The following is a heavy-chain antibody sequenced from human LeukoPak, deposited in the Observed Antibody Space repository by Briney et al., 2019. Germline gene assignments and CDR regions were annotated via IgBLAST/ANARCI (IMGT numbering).Heavy chain of an antibody. CDR1: DFSFSNYAM. J-gene: IGHJ4*02. CDR2: IYHSGST. Sequence: GSLRLSCAASDFSFSNYAMSWVRQPPGKGLEWIGEIYHSGSTNYNPSLKSRVTISVDKSKNQFSLKLSSVTAADTAVYYCARVGLAYCGGDCYTIDYWGQGTLVTVSS. V-gene: IGHV4-4*02. CDR3: ARVGLAYCGGDCYTIDY. D-gene: IGHD2-21*02.